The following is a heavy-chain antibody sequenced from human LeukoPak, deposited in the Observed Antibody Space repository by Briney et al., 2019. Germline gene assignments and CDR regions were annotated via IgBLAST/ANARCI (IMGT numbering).Heavy chain of an antibody. CDR2: IYSGGST. Sequence: GGSLRLSCAASGFTVSSNYMSWVRQAPGKGLEWVSVIYSGGSTYYADSVKGRFTISRDTSKNTLYMLMNNLRVEDTALYYCVKGFHFDWWGQGTLVTVSS. V-gene: IGHV3-53*01. CDR1: GFTVSSNY. CDR3: VKGFHFDW. J-gene: IGHJ4*02.